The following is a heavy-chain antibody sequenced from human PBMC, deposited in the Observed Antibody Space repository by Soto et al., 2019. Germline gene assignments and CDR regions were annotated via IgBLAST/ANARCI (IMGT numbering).Heavy chain of an antibody. CDR1: GESLRSFA. J-gene: IGHJ1*01. D-gene: IGHD2-15*01. CDR2: ISGSGETT. V-gene: IGHV3-23*01. Sequence: RGSLRLSCLVYGESLRSFAMSWFHQGPGKGLEWISGISGSGETTYYTDSVKGRFTISRDNSKNTLYLQMNNLRAEDTALYFCARDNGFRWYPKWFYPRSQRNQH. CDR3: ARDNGFRWYPKWFYPRSQRNQH.